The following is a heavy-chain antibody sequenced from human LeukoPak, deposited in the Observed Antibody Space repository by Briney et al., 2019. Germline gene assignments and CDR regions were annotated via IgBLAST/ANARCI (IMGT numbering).Heavy chain of an antibody. CDR2: ISGSGSST. D-gene: IGHD3-9*01. CDR3: AKDMRFDWTPYYFDY. Sequence: GGSLRLSCAASGFTFSGYAMNWVRQAPGKGLEWVSAISGSGSSTYYADSVKGRFTISRDNSKNTLYLQMNSLRAEDTAVYYCAKDMRFDWTPYYFDYWGQGTLVTVSS. CDR1: GFTFSGYA. V-gene: IGHV3-23*01. J-gene: IGHJ4*02.